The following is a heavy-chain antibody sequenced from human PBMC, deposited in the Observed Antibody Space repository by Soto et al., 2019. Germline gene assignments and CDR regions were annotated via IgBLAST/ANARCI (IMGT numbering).Heavy chain of an antibody. D-gene: IGHD3-22*01. Sequence: ASVKVSCKASGYTFTSYYMHWVRQAPGQGLEWMGIINPSGGSTSYAQKFQGRVTMTRDTSTSTAHMELSSLRSEDTAVYYCASGRTRSSSTMIVVVDYGMDVWGQGTTVTVSS. CDR3: ASGRTRSSSTMIVVVDYGMDV. V-gene: IGHV1-46*01. CDR1: GYTFTSYY. CDR2: INPSGGST. J-gene: IGHJ6*02.